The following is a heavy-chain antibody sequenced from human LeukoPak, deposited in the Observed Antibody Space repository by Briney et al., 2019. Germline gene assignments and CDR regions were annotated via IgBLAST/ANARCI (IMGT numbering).Heavy chain of an antibody. J-gene: IGHJ4*02. V-gene: IGHV4-59*12. Sequence: SETLSLTCTVSGGSISSYYWSWIRQPPGKGLEWIGYIYYSGSTNYNPSLKSRVTISVDTSKNQFSLKLSSVTAADTAVYYCAVGSQVAAAGRNSYYFDYWGQGTLVTVSS. CDR3: AVGSQVAAAGRNSYYFDY. CDR1: GGSISSYY. CDR2: IYYSGST. D-gene: IGHD6-13*01.